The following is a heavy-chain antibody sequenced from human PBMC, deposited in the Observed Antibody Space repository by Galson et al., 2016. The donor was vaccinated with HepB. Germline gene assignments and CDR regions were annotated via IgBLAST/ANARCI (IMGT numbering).Heavy chain of an antibody. CDR2: IETAGDT. J-gene: IGHJ6*04. Sequence: SLRLSCAASGFTFSIHDMHWVRQVTGKGLEWVSAIETAGDTYYPDSVKGRFTISRENAKNSLYLQMNDLRAGDTAVYYCARGKSLLTMPWNYGLDVWGKGTGFTVSS. D-gene: IGHD1-1*01. V-gene: IGHV3-13*01. CDR1: GFTFSIHD. CDR3: ARGKSLLTMPWNYGLDV.